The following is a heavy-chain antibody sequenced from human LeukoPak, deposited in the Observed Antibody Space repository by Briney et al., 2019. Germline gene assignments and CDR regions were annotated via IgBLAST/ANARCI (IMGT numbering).Heavy chain of an antibody. V-gene: IGHV4-34*01. CDR1: GGSFSGYY. J-gene: IGHJ5*02. D-gene: IGHD3-3*01. CDR2: INHSGST. CDR3: ASRYVSSEVVIIPTAKNNWFDP. Sequence: SETLSLTCAVYGGSFSGYYWSWIRQPPGKGLEWIGEINHSGSTYYNPSLKSRVTISVDTSKNQFSLKLSSVTAADTAVYYCASRYVSSEVVIIPTAKNNWFDPWGQGTLVTVSS.